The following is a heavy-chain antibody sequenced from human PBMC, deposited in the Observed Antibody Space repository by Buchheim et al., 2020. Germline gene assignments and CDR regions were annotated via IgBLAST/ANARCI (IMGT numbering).Heavy chain of an antibody. V-gene: IGHV4-39*01. CDR3: ARVLSSSWSNYYYYGMDV. J-gene: IGHJ6*02. Sequence: QLQLQESGPGLVKPSETLSLTCTVSGGSISSSSYYWGWIRQPPGKGLEWIGSIYYSGSTYYNPSLKSRVTISVDTSQKQVSLKLSSVTAADTAVYYCARVLSSSWSNYYYYGMDVWGQGTT. CDR1: GGSISSSSYY. D-gene: IGHD6-13*01. CDR2: IYYSGST.